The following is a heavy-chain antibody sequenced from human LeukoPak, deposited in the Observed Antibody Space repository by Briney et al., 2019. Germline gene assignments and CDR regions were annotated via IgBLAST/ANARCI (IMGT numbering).Heavy chain of an antibody. CDR1: GFTFSSYA. CDR2: ISGSGGST. J-gene: IGHJ4*02. V-gene: IGHV3-23*01. D-gene: IGHD5-24*01. CDR3: AKDPRVGSRVATPCH. Sequence: GGSLRLSCAASGFTFSSYAMSWVRQAPGKGREWVAAISGSGGSTYYADSVKGRFTISRDNSKSTLFLQMNSLRAEDTAVYYCAKDPRVGSRVATPCHWGQGTLVTVSS.